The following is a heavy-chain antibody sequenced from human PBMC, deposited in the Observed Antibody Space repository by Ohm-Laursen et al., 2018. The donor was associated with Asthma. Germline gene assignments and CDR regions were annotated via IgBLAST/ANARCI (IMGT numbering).Heavy chain of an antibody. D-gene: IGHD2-15*01. Sequence: SLRLSCAASGFTFSSYAMSWVRQAPGKGLECVSAIIGSGADTYYADSVKGRFTISRDNSKNTLYLQMNTLRAENTAVYYCARETATGSQNIHYYDLDVWGQGTTVIVSS. CDR3: ARETATGSQNIHYYDLDV. CDR2: IIGSGADT. V-gene: IGHV3-23*01. J-gene: IGHJ6*02. CDR1: GFTFSSYA.